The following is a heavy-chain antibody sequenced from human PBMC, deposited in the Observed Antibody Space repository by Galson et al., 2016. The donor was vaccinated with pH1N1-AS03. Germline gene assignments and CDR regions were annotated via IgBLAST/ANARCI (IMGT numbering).Heavy chain of an antibody. J-gene: IGHJ4*02. CDR2: VKGVFRTT. V-gene: IGHV1-69*05. CDR1: GLTFSSYA. CDR3: ATAGSYFDIRRFDY. D-gene: IGHD3-10*01. Sequence: SVKVSCKASGLTFSSYAISWVRQAPGQGLEWMGGVKGVFRTTNYAQKFQGRITITMDQSTGTAYMEVSSLRAEDTAVYYCATAGSYFDIRRFDYWGQGTLVTVSS.